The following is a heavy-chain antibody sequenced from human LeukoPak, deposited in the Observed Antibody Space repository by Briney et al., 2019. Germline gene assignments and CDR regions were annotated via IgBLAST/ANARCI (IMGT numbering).Heavy chain of an antibody. CDR3: ARVSTDYSNYERFDP. CDR1: GGTFSSYA. D-gene: IGHD4-11*01. V-gene: IGHV1-18*01. Sequence: ASVKVSCKASGGTFSSYAISWVRQAPGQGLEWMGWISAYNGNTNYAQKLQGRVTMTTDTSTSTAYMELRSLRSDDTAVYYCARVSTDYSNYERFDPWGQGTLVTVSS. CDR2: ISAYNGNT. J-gene: IGHJ5*02.